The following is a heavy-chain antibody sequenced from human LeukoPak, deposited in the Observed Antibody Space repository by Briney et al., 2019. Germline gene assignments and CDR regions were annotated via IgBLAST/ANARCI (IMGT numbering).Heavy chain of an antibody. J-gene: IGHJ4*02. CDR1: GGTFSSYA. V-gene: IGHV1-69*05. CDR2: IIPIFGTA. CDR3: AIYLRCGGDCYMGFDY. D-gene: IGHD2-21*01. Sequence: GASVKVSCKASGGTFSSYAISWVRQAPGQGLEWMGGIIPIFGTANYAQKFQGRVTITTDESTSTAYMELSSLRSEDTAVYYCAIYLRCGGDCYMGFDYWGQGTLVTVSS.